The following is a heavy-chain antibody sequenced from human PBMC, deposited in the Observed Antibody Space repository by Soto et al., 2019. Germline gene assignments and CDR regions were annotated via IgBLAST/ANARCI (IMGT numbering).Heavy chain of an antibody. D-gene: IGHD4-17*01. V-gene: IGHV3-48*02. J-gene: IGHJ4*02. CDR2: ISTSGTGT. CDR1: GVTFSFNYYG. CDR3: AAVPHGDLDFDY. Sequence: EVRLVESGGDLVQPGGSLRLSCAASGVTFSFNYYGMYWVRQAPGKGLEWVAHISTSGTGTLYADSVKGRFTISRDSAKNSLSLRLNRPRDEDTAVYYCAAVPHGDLDFDYWGQGTPVPVSS.